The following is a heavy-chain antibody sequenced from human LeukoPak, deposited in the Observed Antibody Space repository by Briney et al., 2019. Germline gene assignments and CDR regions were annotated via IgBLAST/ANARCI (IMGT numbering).Heavy chain of an antibody. J-gene: IGHJ3*02. CDR1: GGSISSSSYY. V-gene: IGHV4-39*07. CDR3: ARDRQHRDAFDI. Sequence: SETLSLTCTVSGGSISSSSYYWGWIRQPPGKGLEWIGSIYYSGSTYYNPSLKSRVTISVDTSKNQFSLKLSSVTAADTAVYYCARDRQHRDAFDIWGQGTKVTVSS. CDR2: IYYSGST.